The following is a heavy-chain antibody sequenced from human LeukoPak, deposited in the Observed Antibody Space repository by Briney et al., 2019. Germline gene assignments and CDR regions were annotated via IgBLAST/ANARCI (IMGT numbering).Heavy chain of an antibody. V-gene: IGHV3-9*01. CDR2: ISWNSGSI. Sequence: GGSLRLSCAASGFTFDDYAMHWVRQGPGKGLEWVSGISWNSGSIGYVDSVKGRFTIPRDNAKNSLYLQMNSLRAEDTALYYCAKDVSWFGELSYFDYWGQGTLVTVSS. CDR1: GFTFDDYA. D-gene: IGHD3-10*01. CDR3: AKDVSWFGELSYFDY. J-gene: IGHJ4*02.